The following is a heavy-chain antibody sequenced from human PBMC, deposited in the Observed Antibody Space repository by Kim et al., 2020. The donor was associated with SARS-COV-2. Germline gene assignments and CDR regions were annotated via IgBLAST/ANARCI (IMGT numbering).Heavy chain of an antibody. V-gene: IGHV3-7*01. J-gene: IGHJ4*02. CDR1: GFTFSTYW. Sequence: GGSLRLSCAASGFTFSTYWMSWIRQAPGKGLEWVANINQDGSEKYYVDSVKGRFTISRDNAKNSLYLQMNSLRAEDVAVYYCAREPGIALDYWGQGTLVTVSS. CDR3: AREPGIALDY. CDR2: INQDGSEK. D-gene: IGHD6-13*01.